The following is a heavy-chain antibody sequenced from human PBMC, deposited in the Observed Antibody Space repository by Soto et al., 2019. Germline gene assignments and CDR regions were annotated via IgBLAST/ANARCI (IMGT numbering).Heavy chain of an antibody. V-gene: IGHV3-49*04. D-gene: IGHD2-8*01. Sequence: LRLSCTASGFTFGDYAMSWVRQAPGKGLEWVGFIRSKAYGGTTEYAASVKGRFTISRDDSKSIAYLQMNSLKTEDTAVYYCTRDTCTNGVCYSMDVWGQGTTVTVSS. CDR1: GFTFGDYA. CDR2: IRSKAYGGTT. J-gene: IGHJ6*02. CDR3: TRDTCTNGVCYSMDV.